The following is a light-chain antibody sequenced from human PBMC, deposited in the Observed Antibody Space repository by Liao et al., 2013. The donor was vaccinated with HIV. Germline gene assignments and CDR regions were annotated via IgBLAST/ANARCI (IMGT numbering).Light chain of an antibody. CDR3: QVWDGISDHWV. Sequence: SYVLTQPPSVSVAPGETTRIPCGGNNIGSKGVHWYQQKPGQAPVLVIFYNTNRPSGIPERFSGSNSGDAATLTINTVEAGDEADYYCQVWDGISDHWVFGGGTKLTVL. J-gene: IGLJ3*02. CDR2: YNT. V-gene: IGLV3-21*04. CDR1: NIGSKG.